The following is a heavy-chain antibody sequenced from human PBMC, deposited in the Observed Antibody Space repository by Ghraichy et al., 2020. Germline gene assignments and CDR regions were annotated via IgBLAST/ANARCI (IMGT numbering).Heavy chain of an antibody. CDR2: IYWDDDK. V-gene: IGHV2-5*02. CDR3: AHRYKKNNEWYAFNV. D-gene: IGHD3-3*01. CDR1: GFSLSTHGMA. J-gene: IGHJ4*02. Sequence: SGPTLVKPTQTLALTCTFSGFSLSTHGMAVGWIRQPPGEAPEWLALIYWDDDKHYSPSLKSRLTITKDTSKNRILLTMTDMDPVDTATYYCAHRYKKNNEWYAFNVWGQGTLVTVSS.